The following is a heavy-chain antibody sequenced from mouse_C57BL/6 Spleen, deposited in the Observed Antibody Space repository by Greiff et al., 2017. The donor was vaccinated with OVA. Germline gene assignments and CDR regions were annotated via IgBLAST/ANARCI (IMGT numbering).Heavy chain of an antibody. V-gene: IGHV5-9*01. D-gene: IGHD2-4*01. CDR3: ARHDYEYYFDY. CDR1: GFTFSSYT. J-gene: IGHJ2*01. CDR2: ISGGGGNT. Sequence: DVKLVESGGGLVKPGGSLKLSCAASGFTFSSYTMSWVRQTPEKRLEWVATISGGGGNTYYPDSVTGRFTISRDNAKNTLYLQMSSLRSEDTALYYCARHDYEYYFDYWGQGTTLTVSS.